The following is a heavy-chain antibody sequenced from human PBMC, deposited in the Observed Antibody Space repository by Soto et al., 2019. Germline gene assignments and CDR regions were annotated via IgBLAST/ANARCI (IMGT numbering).Heavy chain of an antibody. CDR3: AREYSRSSD. V-gene: IGHV3-7*01. CDR1: GFPFRDYW. CDR2: IKQDGSEK. J-gene: IGHJ4*02. Sequence: VQLVESGGGLVQPGGSLRLSCAASGFPFRDYWMTRVRQAPGKGLEWVANIKQDGSEKYVDSVKGRFTISRDNAKNSLYLQMNSLRAEDTAMYYCAREYSRSSDWGQGTLVTVSS. D-gene: IGHD6-6*01.